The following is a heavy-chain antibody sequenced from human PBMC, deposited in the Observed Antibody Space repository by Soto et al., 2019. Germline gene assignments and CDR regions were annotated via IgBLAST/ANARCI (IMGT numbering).Heavy chain of an antibody. CDR1: GGSISSYY. J-gene: IGHJ3*01. CDR2: FYYGGST. Sequence: PSETLSLTCTVFGGSISSYYWSWIRQPPGKGLEWIGYFYYGGSTNYNPSLKSRVTISIDTSKNQFSLNLFSVTAADTAVYYCAGGFSSVVFDVWGQGTMVTVSS. D-gene: IGHD6-19*01. CDR3: AGGFSSVVFDV. V-gene: IGHV4-59*01.